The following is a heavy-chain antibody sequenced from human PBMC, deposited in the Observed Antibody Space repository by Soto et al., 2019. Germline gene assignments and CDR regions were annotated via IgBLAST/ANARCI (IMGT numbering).Heavy chain of an antibody. J-gene: IGHJ5*02. CDR2: IYYSGST. D-gene: IGHD3-3*01. Sequence: PSETLSLTCTVSGGSISSSSYYWGWIRQPPGKGLEWIGSIYYSGSTYYNPSLKSRVTISVDTSKNQFSLKLSSVTAADTAVYYCARHRRNTIFGVVGWFDPWGQGTLVTVSS. CDR3: ARHRRNTIFGVVGWFDP. CDR1: GGSISSSSYY. V-gene: IGHV4-39*01.